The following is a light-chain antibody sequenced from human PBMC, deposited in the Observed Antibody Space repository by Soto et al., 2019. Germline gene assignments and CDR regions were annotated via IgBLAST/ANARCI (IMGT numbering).Light chain of an antibody. J-gene: IGLJ1*01. V-gene: IGLV2-14*01. CDR3: SSYTSSSTLVV. CDR2: EVS. CDR1: SSDVGGYNY. Sequence: QSALTQPASVSVSPGQSITISCTGTSSDVGGYNYVSWYQQHPGKAPKLLIYEVSNRPSGVSNRFSGSKSGNTASLTISGLQAEDEADYYCSSYTSSSTLVVFGPGTK.